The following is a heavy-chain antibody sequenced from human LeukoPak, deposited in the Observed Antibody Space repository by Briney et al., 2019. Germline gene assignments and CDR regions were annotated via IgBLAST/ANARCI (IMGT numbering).Heavy chain of an antibody. Sequence: ASVKVSCKASGYTFTNHGISWMRQAPGQGLEWMGWMNPNSENTGYVQKFQGRVTITRNTSISTAYMELSSLRSEDTAVYYCARFSGNDAFDIWGQGTMVTVSS. V-gene: IGHV1-8*03. CDR1: GYTFTNHG. CDR2: MNPNSENT. J-gene: IGHJ3*02. D-gene: IGHD1-26*01. CDR3: ARFSGNDAFDI.